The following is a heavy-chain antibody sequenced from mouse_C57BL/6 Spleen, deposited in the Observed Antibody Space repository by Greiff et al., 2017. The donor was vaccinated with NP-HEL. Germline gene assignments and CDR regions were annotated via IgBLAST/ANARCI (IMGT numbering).Heavy chain of an antibody. CDR2: ISDGGSYT. CDR1: GFTFSSYA. D-gene: IGHD1-1*01. Sequence: EVHLVESGGGLVKPGGSLKLSCAASGFTFSSYAMSWVRQTPEKRLEWVATISDGGSYTYYPDNVKGRFTISRDNAKNNLYLQMSHLKSEDTAMYYCARDWNYYGSSSFDYWGQGTTLTVSS. V-gene: IGHV5-4*01. CDR3: ARDWNYYGSSSFDY. J-gene: IGHJ2*01.